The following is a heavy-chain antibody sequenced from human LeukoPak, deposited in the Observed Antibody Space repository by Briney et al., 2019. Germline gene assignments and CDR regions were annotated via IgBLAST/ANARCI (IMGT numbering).Heavy chain of an antibody. CDR1: GFTFSSYW. CDR3: ARIMTYYYDSSGYYRDY. J-gene: IGHJ4*02. Sequence: GGSLRLSCAASGFTFSSYWMSWVRQAPGKGLEWVANIKQDGSEKYYVDSVKGRFTISRDNAKNSLYLQMNSLRAEDTAVYYCARIMTYYYDSSGYYRDYWGQGTLVTVSS. D-gene: IGHD3-22*01. V-gene: IGHV3-7*03. CDR2: IKQDGSEK.